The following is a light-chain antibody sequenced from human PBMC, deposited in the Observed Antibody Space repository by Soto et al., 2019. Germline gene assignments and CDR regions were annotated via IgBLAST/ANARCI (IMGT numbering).Light chain of an antibody. CDR1: SSNIGSNT. V-gene: IGLV1-44*01. CDR2: SNN. CDR3: AAWDDSLNGVV. Sequence: QSVLTQPPSASGTPGQRVTISCSGSSSNIGSNTVNWYQQLPGTAPKLLIYSNNQRPSGVPDRFSGSKSGTSASLAISGLQSEDVADYYCAAWDDSLNGVVFSGGTKLTVL. J-gene: IGLJ2*01.